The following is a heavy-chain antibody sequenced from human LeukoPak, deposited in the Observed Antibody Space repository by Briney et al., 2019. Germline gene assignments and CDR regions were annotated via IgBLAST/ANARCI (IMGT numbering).Heavy chain of an antibody. V-gene: IGHV1-46*01. CDR1: GYTFTIYY. Sequence: ASVKVSCKASGYTFTIYYIHWVRQAPGQGLEWMGIINPSGGSTSYAQKFQGRVTMTRDMSTSTVYMELSSLRSEDTAVYYCASDTYYYDSSGYLGYWGQGTLVTVSS. J-gene: IGHJ4*02. CDR2: INPSGGST. CDR3: ASDTYYYDSSGYLGY. D-gene: IGHD3-22*01.